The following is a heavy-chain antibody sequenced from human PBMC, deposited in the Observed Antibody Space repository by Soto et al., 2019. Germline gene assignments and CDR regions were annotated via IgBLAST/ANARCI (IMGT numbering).Heavy chain of an antibody. V-gene: IGHV3-33*07. D-gene: IGHD2-2*01. CDR1: GFPFRSFG. CDR2: IWYDGSNK. J-gene: IGHJ6*02. CDR3: ARDRETGGIVVVPAAISQYGMDV. Sequence: PGGSLRLSCAGSGFPFRSFGFYWVGKAPGKGLGGVALIWYDGSNKYYADSVKGRFTISKDNSKHTLYLQMNSLRAEDTAVYYCARDRETGGIVVVPAAISQYGMDVWGQGTTVTVSS.